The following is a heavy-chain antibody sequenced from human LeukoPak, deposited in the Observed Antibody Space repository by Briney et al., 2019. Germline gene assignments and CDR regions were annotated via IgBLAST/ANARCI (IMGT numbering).Heavy chain of an antibody. D-gene: IGHD6-13*01. CDR2: IYHSGST. Sequence: SETLSLTCAVSGGSISSSNWWSWVRQPPGKGLEWIGEIYHSGSTNYNPSLKSRVTISVDKSKNQFSLKLSSVTAADTAVYYCARVSSSWYGWFDPWGQGTLVPVPS. CDR1: GGSISSSNW. CDR3: ARVSSSWYGWFDP. J-gene: IGHJ5*02. V-gene: IGHV4-4*02.